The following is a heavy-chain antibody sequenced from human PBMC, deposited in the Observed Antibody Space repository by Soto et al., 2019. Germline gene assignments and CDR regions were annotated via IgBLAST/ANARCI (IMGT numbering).Heavy chain of an antibody. CDR3: ARNDYGDQKPPFPDY. D-gene: IGHD4-17*01. Sequence: QVQLQESGPGLVKPSQTLSLTCTVSGGSISSGDYYWSWIRQPPGKGLAWIGYIYYSGSTYYNPSLKSRVTISVDTSKNQFSLKLRSVTAADTAVYYCARNDYGDQKPPFPDYWGQGTLVTVSS. J-gene: IGHJ4*02. CDR1: GGSISSGDYY. V-gene: IGHV4-30-4*01. CDR2: IYYSGST.